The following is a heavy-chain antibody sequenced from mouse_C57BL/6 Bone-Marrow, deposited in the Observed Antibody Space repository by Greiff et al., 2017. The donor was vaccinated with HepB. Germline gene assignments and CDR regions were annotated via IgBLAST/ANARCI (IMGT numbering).Heavy chain of an antibody. J-gene: IGHJ3*01. Sequence: QVQLQQPGAELVKPGASVKVSCKASGYTFTSYWMHWVKQRPGQGLEWIGRIHPSDSDTNYNQKFKGKATLTVDKSSSTAYMPLSSLTSEDSAVYYCAIRIYYDYDWAYWGQGTLVTVSA. CDR2: IHPSDSDT. CDR1: GYTFTSYW. V-gene: IGHV1-74*01. CDR3: AIRIYYDYDWAY. D-gene: IGHD2-4*01.